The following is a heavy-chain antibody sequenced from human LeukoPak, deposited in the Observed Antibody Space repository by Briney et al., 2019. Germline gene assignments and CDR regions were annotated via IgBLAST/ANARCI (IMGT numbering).Heavy chain of an antibody. CDR1: GGSIRSSR. CDR2: IYNSGGT. CDR3: ASDLTVPPYNWFDP. J-gene: IGHJ5*02. D-gene: IGHD7-27*01. V-gene: IGHV4-4*07. Sequence: PSETLSLTCTVSGGSIRSSRWSWIRQPAGKGLEWIAIIYNSGGTNYNPSLKSRVTISRDTSKNQFTLTRTSVTAADTAVYYCASDLTVPPYNWFDPWGQGTLVTVSS.